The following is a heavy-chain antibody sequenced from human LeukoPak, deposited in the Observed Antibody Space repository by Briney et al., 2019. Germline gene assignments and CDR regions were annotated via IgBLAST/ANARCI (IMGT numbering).Heavy chain of an antibody. CDR2: VSGSGRST. CDR1: GLTFSTYA. V-gene: IGHV3-23*01. Sequence: PGRSLRLSCAASGLTFSTYAMSWVRQAPGKGLEWVSGVSGSGRSTYYADSVKGRFTISRDNSKNTLYLQMNSLSPKDTAVYYCAMNYGSGSYSFYFDYWGQGTLVTVSS. CDR3: AMNYGSGSYSFYFDY. J-gene: IGHJ4*02. D-gene: IGHD3-10*01.